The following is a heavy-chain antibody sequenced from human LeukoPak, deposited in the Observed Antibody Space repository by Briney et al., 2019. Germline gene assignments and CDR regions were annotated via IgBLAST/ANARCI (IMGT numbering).Heavy chain of an antibody. Sequence: GGSLRLSCAASGLTFNNYAMHWVRQAPGKGLEWVAVISYDGSNRFFTDSVKGRFTISRDNSKNTLYLQMNSLRAEDTAVYYCAKSGGGSYYYYYMDVWGKGTTVTISS. CDR1: GLTFNNYA. V-gene: IGHV3-30*04. CDR2: ISYDGSNR. J-gene: IGHJ6*03. D-gene: IGHD2-15*01. CDR3: AKSGGGSYYYYYMDV.